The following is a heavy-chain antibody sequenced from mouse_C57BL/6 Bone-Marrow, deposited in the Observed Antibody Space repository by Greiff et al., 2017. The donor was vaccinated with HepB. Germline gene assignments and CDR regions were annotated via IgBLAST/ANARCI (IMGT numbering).Heavy chain of an antibody. CDR2: IWGGGST. D-gene: IGHD1-1*01. J-gene: IGHJ2*01. CDR3: ANLSYYYGSSPYYFDY. Sequence: VKLMESGPGLVAPSQRLSITCTVSGFSLTSYGVDWVRQPPGKGLEWLGVIWGGGSTNYNSALMSRLSISKDNSKSQVFLKMNSLQTDDTAMYYCANLSYYYGSSPYYFDYWGQGTTLTVSS. CDR1: GFSLTSYG. V-gene: IGHV2-9*01.